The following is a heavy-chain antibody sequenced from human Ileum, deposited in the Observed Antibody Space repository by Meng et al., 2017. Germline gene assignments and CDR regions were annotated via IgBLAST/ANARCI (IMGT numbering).Heavy chain of an antibody. Sequence: EVKLVESGGGGVQPGGSLRLSCAASGFTFSSYWMHWVRQVPGKGLVWVSRIRYDGSRTGYADSVKGRFTISRDNAKNTVYLQMNSLRAEDTAIYYCAKDFSSSPGDYWGQGTLVTVSS. V-gene: IGHV3-74*01. CDR1: GFTFSSYW. J-gene: IGHJ4*02. CDR3: AKDFSSSPGDY. D-gene: IGHD2/OR15-2a*01. CDR2: IRYDGSRT.